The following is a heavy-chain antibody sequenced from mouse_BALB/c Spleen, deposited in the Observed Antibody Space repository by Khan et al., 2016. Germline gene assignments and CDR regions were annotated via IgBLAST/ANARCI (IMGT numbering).Heavy chain of an antibody. CDR3: AEELDWFAY. Sequence: EVQLQESGPGLVKPSQSLSLTCTVTGYSITSDYAWNWIRQFPGNKLEWMGYISYSGSTSYNPSLKSQISITRDTSKNQFFLRLNSVTTEDTATYYCAEELDWFAYWGQGTLVTVSA. V-gene: IGHV3-2*02. D-gene: IGHD4-1*01. J-gene: IGHJ3*01. CDR2: ISYSGST. CDR1: GYSITSDYA.